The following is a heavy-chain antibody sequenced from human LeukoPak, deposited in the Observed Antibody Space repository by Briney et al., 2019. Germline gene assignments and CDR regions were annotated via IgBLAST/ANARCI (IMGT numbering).Heavy chain of an antibody. CDR1: GGTFSSYA. J-gene: IGHJ3*02. V-gene: IGHV1-69*04. D-gene: IGHD4-17*01. Sequence: GASVKVSCKASGGTFSSYAISWVRQAPGQGLEWMGRIIPILGIANYAQKFQGRVTITADKSTSTAYMELRSLRSDDTAVYYCANLFVGDYGVDDGDAFDIWGQGTMVTVSS. CDR3: ANLFVGDYGVDDGDAFDI. CDR2: IIPILGIA.